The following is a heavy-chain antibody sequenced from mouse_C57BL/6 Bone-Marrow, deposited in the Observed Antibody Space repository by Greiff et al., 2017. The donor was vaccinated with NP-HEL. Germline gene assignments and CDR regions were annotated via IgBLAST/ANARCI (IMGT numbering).Heavy chain of an antibody. J-gene: IGHJ2*01. CDR2: IRSKSNNYAT. CDR1: GFSFNTYA. CDR3: VRGGGRDY. D-gene: IGHD1-1*02. V-gene: IGHV10-1*01. Sequence: EADGGLVQPKGSLKLSCAASGFSFNTYAMNWVRQAPGKGLEWVARIRSKSNNYATYYADSVKDRFTISRDDSESMLYLQMNNLKTEDTAMYYCVRGGGRDYWGQGTTLTVSS.